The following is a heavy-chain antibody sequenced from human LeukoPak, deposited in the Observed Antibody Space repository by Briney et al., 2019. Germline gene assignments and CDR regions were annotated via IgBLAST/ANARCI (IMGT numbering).Heavy chain of an antibody. CDR1: GYTFTGYY. J-gene: IGHJ5*02. V-gene: IGHV1-2*06. D-gene: IGHD6-13*01. CDR2: INPNSGGT. CDR3: ARGSIAAAPHH. Sequence: ASVTVSCKASGYTFTGYYMHWVRQAPGQGLEWMGRINPNSGGTSYAQKFQGRVTMTRDTSISTAYMELSRLRSDDTAVYYFARGSIAAAPHHWGQGTLVTVSS.